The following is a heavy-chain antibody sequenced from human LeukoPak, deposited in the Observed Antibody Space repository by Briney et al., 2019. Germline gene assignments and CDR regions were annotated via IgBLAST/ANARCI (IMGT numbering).Heavy chain of an antibody. V-gene: IGHV3-74*01. D-gene: IGHD1-26*01. CDR3: ARDPYNGNYGDSYYYYMDV. Sequence: GGSLRLSCAASGFTFSSYWMHWVRQAPGKGLVWVSRINSDGSSTSYADSVKGRFTISRDNAENTLYLQMNSLRAEDTAIYYCARDPYNGNYGDSYYYYMDVWGKGTTVTISS. J-gene: IGHJ6*03. CDR1: GFTFSSYW. CDR2: INSDGSST.